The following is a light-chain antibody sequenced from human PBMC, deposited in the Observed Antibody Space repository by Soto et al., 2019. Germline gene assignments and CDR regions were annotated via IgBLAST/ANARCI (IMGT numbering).Light chain of an antibody. J-gene: IGLJ2*01. V-gene: IGLV1-40*01. Sequence: QPVLTQPPSVSGAPGQRVTISCTGSSSNIGAGYDVHWYQQLPGTAPKLLIYANSNRPSGVPDRFSGSKSGTSASLAITGVQAEDDADYYCQSYDSSLSGWEVFGGGTKVTVL. CDR2: ANS. CDR3: QSYDSSLSGWEV. CDR1: SSNIGAGYD.